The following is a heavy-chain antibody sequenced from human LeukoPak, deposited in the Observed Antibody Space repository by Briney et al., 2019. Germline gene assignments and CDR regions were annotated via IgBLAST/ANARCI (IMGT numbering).Heavy chain of an antibody. J-gene: IGHJ4*02. D-gene: IGHD1-1*01. CDR1: GFTFSSYG. V-gene: IGHV3-33*01. CDR2: IWYDGSNK. CDR3: AREISNWNDLGY. Sequence: GGSLRLSCAASGFTFSSYGMHWVRQAPGKGLEWVAVIWYDGSNKYYADSVKGRFTISRDNSKNTLYLQMSSLRAEDTAVYYCAREISNWNDLGYWGQGTLVTVSS.